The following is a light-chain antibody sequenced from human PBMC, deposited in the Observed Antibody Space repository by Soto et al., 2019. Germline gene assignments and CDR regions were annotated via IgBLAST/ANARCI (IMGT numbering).Light chain of an antibody. CDR1: SSDVGGYNY. CDR2: EVS. J-gene: IGLJ1*01. V-gene: IGLV2-8*01. CDR3: SSYAGSSNV. Sequence: QSALTQPRSVSGSPGQSVTISCTGTSSDVGGYNYVSWYQQHPGKAPKLMIYEVSNRPSGVPDRFSGSKSGNTASLTVSGLQAEDEADYYCSSYAGSSNVFGTGTKVTVL.